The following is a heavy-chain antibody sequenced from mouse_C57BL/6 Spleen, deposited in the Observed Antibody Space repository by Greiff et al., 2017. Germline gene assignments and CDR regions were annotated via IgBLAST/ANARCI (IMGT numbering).Heavy chain of an antibody. D-gene: IGHD3-2*02. CDR3: ARGNPDSSGYDYAMDY. Sequence: EVQVVESGGGLVKPGGSLKLSCAASGFTFSDYGMHWVRQAPEKGLEWVAYISSGSSTIYYADTVKGRFTISRDNAKNTLFLQMTSLRSEDTAMYYCARGNPDSSGYDYAMDYWGQGTSVTVAS. CDR2: ISSGSSTI. J-gene: IGHJ4*01. CDR1: GFTFSDYG. V-gene: IGHV5-17*01.